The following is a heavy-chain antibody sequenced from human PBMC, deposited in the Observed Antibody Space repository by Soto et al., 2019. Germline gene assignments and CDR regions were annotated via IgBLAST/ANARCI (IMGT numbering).Heavy chain of an antibody. D-gene: IGHD5-12*01. J-gene: IGHJ3*02. Sequence: SETLSLTCTVSGGSVSSGAYYWTWIRQRPGKGLEGIGYIYYSGSTYYSPSLKSRLSISLDTSKNQFSLRLSSVTAADTAMYYCARARLRAVYAFDIWGQGTMVTVSS. CDR3: ARARLRAVYAFDI. CDR2: IYYSGST. V-gene: IGHV4-31*03. CDR1: GGSVSSGAYY.